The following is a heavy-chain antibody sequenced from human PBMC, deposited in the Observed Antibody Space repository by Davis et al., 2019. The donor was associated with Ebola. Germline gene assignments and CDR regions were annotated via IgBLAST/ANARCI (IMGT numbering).Heavy chain of an antibody. Sequence: GESLKISCAASGFSFSGYSMSWVRQAPGKGLEWVSYISRSSTTIYYADSVKGRFTVSRDNAKSSLSLQMNSLRAEDTAVYYCARAPPLYSSGWYLPYWGQGTLVTVSS. CDR3: ARAPPLYSSGWYLPY. CDR1: GFSFSGYS. D-gene: IGHD6-19*01. CDR2: ISRSSTTI. J-gene: IGHJ4*02. V-gene: IGHV3-48*04.